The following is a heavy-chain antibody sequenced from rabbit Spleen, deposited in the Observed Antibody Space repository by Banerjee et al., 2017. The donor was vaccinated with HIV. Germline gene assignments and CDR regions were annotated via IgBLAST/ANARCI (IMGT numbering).Heavy chain of an antibody. CDR3: ARDTGSSFSSYGMDL. D-gene: IGHD8-1*01. CDR2: LYAGGSGSA. V-gene: IGHV1S40*01. Sequence: QSLEESGGGLVKPGAALTLTCKASGFSFNSGYDMCWVRQASGKGLEWIACLYAGGSGSASYATWAKGRFTISKTSSTTVTLQMTSLTAADAATYFCARDTGSSFSSYGMDLWGQGTLVTAS. CDR1: GFSFNSGYD. J-gene: IGHJ6*01.